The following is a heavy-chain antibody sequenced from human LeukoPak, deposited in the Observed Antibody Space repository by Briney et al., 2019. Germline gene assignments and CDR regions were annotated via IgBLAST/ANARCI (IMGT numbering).Heavy chain of an antibody. CDR3: ARKATTGPTKAAFDT. Sequence: PSDTLSLTCAVSGYSISSSNYWAWIRQPPGKGLEWIGHIYYSGSIYYNPSLKSRVTMSVDTSKNQFSLKLSSVTAVDTAVYYCARKATTGPTKAAFDTWGQGTMVTVSS. J-gene: IGHJ3*02. CDR2: IYYSGSI. CDR1: GYSISSSNY. D-gene: IGHD4-17*01. V-gene: IGHV4-28*05.